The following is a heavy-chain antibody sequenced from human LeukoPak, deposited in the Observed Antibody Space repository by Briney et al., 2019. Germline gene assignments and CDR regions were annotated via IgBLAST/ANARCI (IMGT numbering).Heavy chain of an antibody. V-gene: IGHV7-4-1*02. Sequence: ASVKVSCKASGYTFSNYAINWVRQAPGKGLEWMGWINANTGNPTYALGFTGRFVLSLDTSVSTAYLQITSLKAEDTAVYYCXXXXXXPTYNSNWYETNYWGQGTLVTVSS. CDR3: XXXXXXPTYNSNWYETNY. CDR1: GYTFSNYA. D-gene: IGHD6-13*01. CDR2: INANTGNP. J-gene: IGHJ4*02.